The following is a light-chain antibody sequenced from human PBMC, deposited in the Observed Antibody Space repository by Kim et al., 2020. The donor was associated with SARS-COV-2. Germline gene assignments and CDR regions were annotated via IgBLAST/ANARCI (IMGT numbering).Light chain of an antibody. CDR2: GAS. J-gene: IGKJ1*01. Sequence: EIVMTQSPATLSVSPGERATLSCRASQSISSNLVWYQQKLGQAPRLLIYGASTRATGIPARFSGSGSGTEFTLTISSLQSEDFAVYYCRQYNNWPRTFGQGTKVDIK. V-gene: IGKV3-15*01. CDR1: QSISSN. CDR3: RQYNNWPRT.